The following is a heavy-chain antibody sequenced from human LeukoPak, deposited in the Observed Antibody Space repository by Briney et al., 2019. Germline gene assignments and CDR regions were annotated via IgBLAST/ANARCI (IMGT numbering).Heavy chain of an antibody. J-gene: IGHJ4*02. Sequence: SQTLSLTCTVSGGSICSGDYYWSWIRQPPGKGLEWIGYIYYSGSTYYNPSLKSRVTISVDTSKNQFSLKLSSVTAADTAVYYCARVDFWSDYFFDFWGQGTLVTVSS. D-gene: IGHD3-3*01. CDR3: ARVDFWSDYFFDF. CDR1: GGSICSGDYY. V-gene: IGHV4-30-4*08. CDR2: IYYSGST.